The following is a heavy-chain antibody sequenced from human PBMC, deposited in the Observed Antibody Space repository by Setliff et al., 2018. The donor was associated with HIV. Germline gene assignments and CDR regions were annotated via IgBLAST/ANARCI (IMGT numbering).Heavy chain of an antibody. Sequence: PSETLSLTCTVSGGSIISSTYFWGWIRQPPGKGLECIGNIYYSGSTSYNPSLTSRVTISVDTSQNQFSLKLSSVTAADPAVYYCARLNPDDDYGDEYYFDYWGQGTLVTVSS. CDR3: ARLNPDDDYGDEYYFDY. V-gene: IGHV4-39*01. J-gene: IGHJ4*02. D-gene: IGHD4-17*01. CDR1: GGSIISSTYF. CDR2: IYYSGST.